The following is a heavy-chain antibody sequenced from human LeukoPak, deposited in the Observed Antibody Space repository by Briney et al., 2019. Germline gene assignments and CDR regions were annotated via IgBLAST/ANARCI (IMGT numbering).Heavy chain of an antibody. J-gene: IGHJ4*02. V-gene: IGHV3-74*01. D-gene: IGHD2-15*01. Sequence: GGSLRLSCAASGFTFSRHWMHWVRQAPGKGLMWVSRINSDGSTTSYADSVKGRFTISRDNAKNTLYLQMNSLRAEDTAVYYCARRDIFDYWGQGTLVTASS. CDR2: INSDGSTT. CDR1: GFTFSRHW. CDR3: ARRDIFDY.